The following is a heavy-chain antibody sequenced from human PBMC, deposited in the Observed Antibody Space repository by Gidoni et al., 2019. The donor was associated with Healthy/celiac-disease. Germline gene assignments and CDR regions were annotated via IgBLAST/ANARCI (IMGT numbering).Heavy chain of an antibody. CDR1: GFTFSSYA. CDR2: ISGSGGST. D-gene: IGHD5-12*01. CDR3: AKSIGYSGYYDY. J-gene: IGHJ4*02. V-gene: IGHV3-23*04. Sequence: EVQVVESGGGLVQPGGSLRLACAASGFTFSSYAMSWVRQAPGKGLEWVPAISGSGGSTYYADSVKGRFTISRDNSKNTLYLQMNSLRAEDTAVYYCAKSIGYSGYYDYWGQGTLVTVSS.